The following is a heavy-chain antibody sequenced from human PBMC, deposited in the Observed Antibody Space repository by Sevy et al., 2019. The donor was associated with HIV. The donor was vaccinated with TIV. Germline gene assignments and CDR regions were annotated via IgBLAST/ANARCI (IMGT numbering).Heavy chain of an antibody. Sequence: ASVKVSCKASGYTFTSYGVIWVRQAPGQGLAWMGWISAYNGNTKYAQKFQGRVTMTIETSTSTAYKELRSLRTADTAVYYCAGGQSYYESNTWYYYGMDVWGQGTTVTVSS. CDR1: GYTFTSYG. D-gene: IGHD3-16*01. J-gene: IGHJ6*02. V-gene: IGHV1-18*01. CDR3: AGGQSYYESNTWYYYGMDV. CDR2: ISAYNGNT.